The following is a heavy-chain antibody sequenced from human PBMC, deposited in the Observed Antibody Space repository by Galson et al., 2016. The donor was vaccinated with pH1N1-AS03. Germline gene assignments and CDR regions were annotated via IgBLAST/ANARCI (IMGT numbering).Heavy chain of an antibody. V-gene: IGHV3-23*01. CDR1: GFTFSSYA. Sequence: SLRLSCAASGFTFSSYAMSWVRQSPGKGLEWVSALSGGGVSTYYADSVKGRFTISRDNSKNTLYLQMNSLRAEDTAIYYCAKDEGDGYCSGGSCYKDFDDWGQGTLVTVSS. CDR3: AKDEGDGYCSGGSCYKDFDD. CDR2: LSGGGVST. J-gene: IGHJ4*02. D-gene: IGHD2-15*01.